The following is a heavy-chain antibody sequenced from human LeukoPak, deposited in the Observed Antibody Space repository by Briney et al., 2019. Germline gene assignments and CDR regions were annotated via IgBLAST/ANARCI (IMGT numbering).Heavy chain of an antibody. CDR1: GYTFTGYY. CDR2: INPNSGGT. J-gene: IGHJ6*03. V-gene: IGHV1-2*02. D-gene: IGHD6-6*01. Sequence: GASVKVSCKASGYTFTGYYMHWVRRAPGQGLEWMGWINPNSGGTNYAQKFQGRVTMTRDTSISTAYMELSRLRSDDTAVYYCARDAGRSSGSYYMDVWGKGTTVTVSS. CDR3: ARDAGRSSGSYYMDV.